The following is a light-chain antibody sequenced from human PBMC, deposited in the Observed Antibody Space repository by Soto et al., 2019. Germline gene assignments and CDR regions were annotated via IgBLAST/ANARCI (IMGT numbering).Light chain of an antibody. Sequence: AIQLTQSPSSLSASVGDRVTITCRASQGISSALAWYQQKPGKAPKLLIYDASSLESGVPSRFSGSGSGKDFTLTISSLQPEDFATYYFQQFNSYPRTFGQGTKLESK. CDR1: QGISSA. CDR3: QQFNSYPRT. CDR2: DAS. V-gene: IGKV1-13*02. J-gene: IGKJ2*01.